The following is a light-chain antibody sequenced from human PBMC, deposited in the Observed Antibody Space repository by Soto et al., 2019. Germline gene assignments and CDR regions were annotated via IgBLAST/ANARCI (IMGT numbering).Light chain of an antibody. Sequence: QSVLTQPASVSGSPGQSITISCTGSSSDVGGHNHVSWYQQHPGKAPKLIIYEGTKRPSEISDRFSGSESDTTASLIISGLQPEDEADYYCSSYAGSSARVVFGGGTKLTVL. CDR2: EGT. CDR3: SSYAGSSARVV. V-gene: IGLV2-23*01. J-gene: IGLJ2*01. CDR1: SSDVGGHNH.